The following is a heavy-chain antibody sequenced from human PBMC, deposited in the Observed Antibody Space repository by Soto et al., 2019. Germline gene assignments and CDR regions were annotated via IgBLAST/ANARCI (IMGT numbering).Heavy chain of an antibody. J-gene: IGHJ4*02. D-gene: IGHD3-22*01. Sequence: QVQLQESGPGLVKPSQTLSLTCTVSGGSISSGDYYWSWIRHPPGKGLEWIGYIYYSGSTYYNPSLKSRVTISGDTSNSQFSLKLSSVTAADTVVYYCARVYYDSSGYSWGPKIDYWGQGTLVTVSS. CDR1: GGSISSGDYY. CDR2: IYYSGST. CDR3: ARVYYDSSGYSWGPKIDY. V-gene: IGHV4-30-4*01.